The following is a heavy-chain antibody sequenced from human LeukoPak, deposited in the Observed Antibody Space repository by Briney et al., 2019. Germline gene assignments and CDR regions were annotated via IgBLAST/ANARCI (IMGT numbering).Heavy chain of an antibody. CDR3: AKADIVVVPAAIGDYYYYYMDV. CDR2: ISSSGSTI. D-gene: IGHD2-2*02. CDR1: GFTFSSYE. Sequence: GGSLRLSCAASGFTFSSYEMNWVRQAPGKGLEWVSYISSSGSTIYYAESVKGRFTISRDNSQNSLYLQMNGLRTEDTALYYCAKADIVVVPAAIGDYYYYYMDVWGKGTTVTVSS. V-gene: IGHV3-48*03. J-gene: IGHJ6*03.